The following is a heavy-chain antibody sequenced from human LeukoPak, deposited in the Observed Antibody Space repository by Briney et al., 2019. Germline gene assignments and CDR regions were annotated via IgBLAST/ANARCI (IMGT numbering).Heavy chain of an antibody. J-gene: IGHJ4*02. CDR1: GFTFSSYA. Sequence: GGSLRLSCAASGFTFSSYAMSWVRQAPGKGLEWVSAISGSGGSTYYADSVKGRFTISRDNSKNTLYLQMNSLRAEDTAVYYCAKGGYSSGWPPSSYFDYWGQGTLVTVSS. V-gene: IGHV3-23*01. D-gene: IGHD6-19*01. CDR2: ISGSGGST. CDR3: AKGGYSSGWPPSSYFDY.